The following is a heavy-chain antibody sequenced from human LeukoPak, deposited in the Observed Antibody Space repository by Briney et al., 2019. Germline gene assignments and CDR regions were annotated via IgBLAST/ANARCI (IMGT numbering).Heavy chain of an antibody. V-gene: IGHV3-23*01. CDR2: ISGSGGAT. J-gene: IGHJ4*02. D-gene: IGHD1-26*01. CDR1: GFTFSSYP. CDR3: GKYLQTTVGANDY. Sequence: GGSLRLSCAASGFTFSSYPMNWVRQAPGKGLEWVSVISGSGGATFYGDSVQGRFTISRDNSRGTPYLQMNSLTAGDTAVYYCGKYLQTTVGANDYWGQGTLVTVSS.